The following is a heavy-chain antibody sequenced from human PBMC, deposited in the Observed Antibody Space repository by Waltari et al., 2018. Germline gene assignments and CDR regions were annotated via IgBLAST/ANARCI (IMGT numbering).Heavy chain of an antibody. D-gene: IGHD6-19*01. CDR3: ARGDSSGWLFDY. CDR1: GFTFSPNW. V-gene: IGHV3-7*01. J-gene: IGHJ4*02. CDR2: IVPDGSRN. Sequence: EVQLVESGGGLVQPGGSLRLSCAASGFTFSPNWMGWVRQAPGKGLEWVANIVPDGSRNNYVDSVKGRFTISRDNAKNSLSLQMNSLGVEDTAVYYCARGDSSGWLFDYWGQGTLVTVSS.